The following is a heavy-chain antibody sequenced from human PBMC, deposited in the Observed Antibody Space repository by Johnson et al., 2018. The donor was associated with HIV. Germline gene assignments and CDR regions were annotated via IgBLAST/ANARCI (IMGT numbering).Heavy chain of an antibody. J-gene: IGHJ3*02. CDR2: IKQDGSEK. V-gene: IGHV3-7*01. Sequence: VQLVESGGGLVQPGGSLRLSCAASGFTFSRYWMSWVRQAPGKGLEWVANIKQDGSEKYYVDSVKGRFTISRDNAKNSLYLQMNSLRAEDTAVYYCAGDGEDSSGWDNFGAFDIWGQGTMVTVSS. CDR3: AGDGEDSSGWDNFGAFDI. CDR1: GFTFSRYW. D-gene: IGHD6-19*01.